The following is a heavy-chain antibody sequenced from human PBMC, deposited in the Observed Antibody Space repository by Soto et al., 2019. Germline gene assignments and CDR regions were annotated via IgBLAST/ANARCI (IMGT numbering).Heavy chain of an antibody. CDR3: TRSRGSSSWYYYYCGMDV. V-gene: IGHV6-1*01. J-gene: IGHJ6*02. CDR1: GDSVSSNSAT. D-gene: IGHD6-13*01. Sequence: PSQTLSLTCAISGDSVSSNSATWNWIRQSPSRGLEWLGRTYYRSKWYNDYAVSVKSRITINPDTSKNQFSLQLNSVTPEDTAVYYCTRSRGSSSWYYYYCGMDVWGRGTTVTVYS. CDR2: TYYRSKWYN.